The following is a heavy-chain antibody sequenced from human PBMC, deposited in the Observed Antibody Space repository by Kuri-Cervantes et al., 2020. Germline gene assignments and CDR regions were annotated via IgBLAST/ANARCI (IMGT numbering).Heavy chain of an antibody. Sequence: GESLKISCAASGFTFSSYSMNWVRQAPGKGLEWVSYISSSSSTIYYADSVKGRFTISRDNAKNSLYLQMNSLRDEDTAVYYCAREAPVVPAAHFDYWGQGTLVTVSS. V-gene: IGHV3-48*02. D-gene: IGHD2-2*01. CDR1: GFTFSSYS. CDR3: AREAPVVPAAHFDY. CDR2: ISSSSSTI. J-gene: IGHJ4*02.